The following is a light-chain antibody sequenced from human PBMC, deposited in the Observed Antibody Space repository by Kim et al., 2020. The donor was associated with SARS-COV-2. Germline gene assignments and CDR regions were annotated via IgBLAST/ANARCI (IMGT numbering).Light chain of an antibody. CDR1: SLRSYY. J-gene: IGLJ2*01. V-gene: IGLV3-19*01. CDR2: GKN. Sequence: SSELTQEPAVSVALGQTVRITCQGDSLRSYYASWYQQKPGQAPIVVISGKNNRPSGIPDRFSGSSSGNTASLTITGAQAEDEADYCCSSRDSNGYVLFGGGTKLTVL. CDR3: SSRDSNGYVL.